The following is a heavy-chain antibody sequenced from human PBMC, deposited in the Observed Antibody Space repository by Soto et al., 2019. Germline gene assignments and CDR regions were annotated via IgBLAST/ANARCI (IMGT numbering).Heavy chain of an antibody. D-gene: IGHD3-22*01. CDR3: ARYYDSSGYYPGGIDC. J-gene: IGHJ4*02. V-gene: IGHV3-53*01. CDR1: GFPVSSAY. Sequence: GGSLRLSCAASGFPVSSAYMSWVRQAPGKGLEWVSSFYSGESTYYADSVKGRFTISRDNSKNTVFLQMNSLSAEDTAVYYCARYYDSSGYYPGGIDCWGQGTLVTVSS. CDR2: FYSGEST.